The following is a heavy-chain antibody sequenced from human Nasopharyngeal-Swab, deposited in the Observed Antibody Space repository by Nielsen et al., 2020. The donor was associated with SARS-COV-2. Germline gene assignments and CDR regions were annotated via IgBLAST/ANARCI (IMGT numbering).Heavy chain of an antibody. V-gene: IGHV3-23*01. CDR3: ATHNDYRFEN. CDR1: GFTFSSYS. D-gene: IGHD4-11*01. J-gene: IGHJ4*02. Sequence: GESLKISCAASGFTFSSYSMSWLHQAPGKGLEWVSTITGNGDTTYYTDSVKGRFTISRDNSKNTLYLQMNSLRVEDTAVYYCATHNDYRFENWGQGTLVSVSS. CDR2: ITGNGDTT.